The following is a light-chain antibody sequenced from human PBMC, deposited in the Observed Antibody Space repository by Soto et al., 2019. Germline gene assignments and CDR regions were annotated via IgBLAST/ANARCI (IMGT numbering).Light chain of an antibody. J-gene: IGKJ1*01. CDR2: DAS. CDR1: RTISSW. V-gene: IGKV1-5*01. CDR3: QQYNSYWT. Sequence: DIQMTQSPSTLSASVGGRVTITCRASRTISSWLAWYQQKPGKAPKLLIYDASSLESGVPSRFSGSGSGTEFTLTISSLRPDDFANYYCQQYNSYWTFGQGTKVDIK.